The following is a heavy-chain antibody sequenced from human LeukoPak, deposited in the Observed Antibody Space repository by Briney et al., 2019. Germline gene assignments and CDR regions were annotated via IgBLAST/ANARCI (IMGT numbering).Heavy chain of an antibody. CDR1: GGSISSYY. CDR2: IYYSGST. Sequence: SETLSLTCTVSGGSISSYYWSWIRQPPGKGLEWIGYIYYSGSTSYNPSLKSRVTISVDTSKNQFSLKLSSVTAADTAVYYCARGRGGDYVLDYWGQGTLVTVSS. V-gene: IGHV4-59*08. J-gene: IGHJ4*02. D-gene: IGHD4-17*01. CDR3: ARGRGGDYVLDY.